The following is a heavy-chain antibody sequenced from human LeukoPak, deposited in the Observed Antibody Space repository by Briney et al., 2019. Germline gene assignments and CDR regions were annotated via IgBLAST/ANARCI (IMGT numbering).Heavy chain of an antibody. CDR1: GYSISSSNY. CDR2: IYYSGSI. Sequence: PSDTLSLTCAVYGYSISSSNYWGWIRQPPGKGLEWIGYIYYSGSIYYNPSLKSRVTMSVDTSKNQFSLKLSSVTAVDTAVYYCARDETPYYYGSGSYYNGEGTWFDPWGQGTLVTVSS. D-gene: IGHD3-10*01. V-gene: IGHV4-28*03. CDR3: ARDETPYYYGSGSYYNGEGTWFDP. J-gene: IGHJ5*02.